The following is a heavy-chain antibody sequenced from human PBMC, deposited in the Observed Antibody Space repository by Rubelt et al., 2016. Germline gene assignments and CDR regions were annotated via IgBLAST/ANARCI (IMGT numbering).Heavy chain of an antibody. J-gene: IGHJ4*02. Sequence: QVQLVQSGAEVKKPGASVKVSCKASGYTFTGYYMHWVRQAPGQGLEWMGWINPNSGGTNYAQKCQGRVIMTRDTCSSTAYMELSRLRSDDTAVYYCARDLYKGPRWLVAYWGQGTLVTVSS. CDR1: GYTFTGYY. CDR3: ARDLYKGPRWLVAY. D-gene: IGHD6-19*01. CDR2: INPNSGGT. V-gene: IGHV1-2*02.